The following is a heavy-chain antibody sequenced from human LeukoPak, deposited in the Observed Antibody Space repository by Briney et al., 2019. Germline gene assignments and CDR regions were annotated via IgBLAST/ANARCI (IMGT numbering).Heavy chain of an antibody. CDR2: IYNSGST. CDR1: RVSIFTYY. Sequence: PSETLSLTCTVSRVSIFTYYWSWIRQPPGKGLEWLGYIYNSGSTNYNPSLKSRVTISVDTSKNQFSLKLNSVTTADTAVYYCARGGDSSGWLFDYWGQGILVTVSS. CDR3: ARGGDSSGWLFDY. J-gene: IGHJ4*02. V-gene: IGHV4-59*01. D-gene: IGHD6-19*01.